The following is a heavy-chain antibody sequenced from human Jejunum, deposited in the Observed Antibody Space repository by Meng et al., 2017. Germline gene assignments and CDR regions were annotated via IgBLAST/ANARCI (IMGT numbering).Heavy chain of an antibody. D-gene: IGHD3-22*01. J-gene: IGHJ5*02. CDR1: GFTLRNYG. Sequence: HVERLESGGGVVLLGRSLILSCAASGFTLRNYGMHWVRQAPGKGLELVALLWSDGSNQNYADSVKGRFTISKDNSKNTLFLQMIGLRAEDTAMYYCARSGGFSSEYPWGQGTLVTVSS. V-gene: IGHV3-33*01. CDR3: ARSGGFSSEYP. CDR2: LWSDGSNQ.